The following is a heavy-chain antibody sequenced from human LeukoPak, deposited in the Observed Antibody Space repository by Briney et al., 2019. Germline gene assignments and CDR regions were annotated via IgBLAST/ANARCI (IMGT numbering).Heavy chain of an antibody. CDR2: MNPNSGNA. CDR3: ARGPRIAALYYYYYYMDV. D-gene: IGHD6-6*01. Sequence: ASVKVSCKASGYTFTSYDINWVRQATGQGLEWMGWMNPNSGNAGYAQKFQGRVTMTRNTSMSTAYMELSSLRSEDTAVYYCARGPRIAALYYYYYYMDVWGKGTTVTVSS. J-gene: IGHJ6*03. CDR1: GYTFTSYD. V-gene: IGHV1-8*01.